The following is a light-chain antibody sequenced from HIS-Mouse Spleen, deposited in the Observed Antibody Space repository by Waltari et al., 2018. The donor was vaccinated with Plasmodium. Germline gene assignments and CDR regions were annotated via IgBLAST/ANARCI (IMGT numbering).Light chain of an antibody. CDR1: SRGVGGVKY. J-gene: IGLJ2*01. CDR3: SSYTSSSTLV. CDR2: DVS. Sequence: QSALTQPASVSGSPGQSITISCTGPSRGVGGVKYVSWYQQHPGKAPKLMIYDVSNRPSGVSNRFSGSKSGNTASLTISGLQAEDEADYYCSSYTSSSTLVFGGGTKLTVL. V-gene: IGLV2-14*03.